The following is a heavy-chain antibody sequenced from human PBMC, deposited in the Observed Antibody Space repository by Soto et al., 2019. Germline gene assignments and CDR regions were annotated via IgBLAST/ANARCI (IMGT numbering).Heavy chain of an antibody. Sequence: PVGSLRLSCAASGFTFSSYAMNWVRQAPGKGLEWVSAISGSGGSTYYADSVKGRFTISRDNSKNTLYLQMNSLRAEDTAVFYCAKGGSYYDSSGYYGMGAFDIWGQGTQVTVSS. CDR2: ISGSGGST. V-gene: IGHV3-23*01. J-gene: IGHJ3*02. CDR3: AKGGSYYDSSGYYGMGAFDI. D-gene: IGHD3-22*01. CDR1: GFTFSSYA.